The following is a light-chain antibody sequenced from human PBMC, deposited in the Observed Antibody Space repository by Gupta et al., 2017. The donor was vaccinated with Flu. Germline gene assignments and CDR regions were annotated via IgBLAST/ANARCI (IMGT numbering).Light chain of an antibody. V-gene: IGLV2-11*01. CDR1: SSDVGGYNL. Sequence: QYALTQPRSVSGSPGQSVTISCAGPSSDVGGYNLVSWYQQHPGKAPKLMIYDVTKRPSGVPDRFSGSKSANTASLTISGLQAEDEADYYCLSYAGSNTWVFGGGTKLTVL. CDR2: DVT. CDR3: LSYAGSNTWV. J-gene: IGLJ3*02.